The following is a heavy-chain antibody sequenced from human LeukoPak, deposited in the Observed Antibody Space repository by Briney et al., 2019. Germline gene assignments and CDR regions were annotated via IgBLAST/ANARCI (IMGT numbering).Heavy chain of an antibody. CDR1: GGSISSSSYY. J-gene: IGHJ3*02. Sequence: SETLSLTCTVSGGSISSSSYYWGWIRQPPGKGLEWIGSIYHSGSTYYNPSLKSRVTISVDTSKNQFSLKLSSVTAADTAVYYCARDPVTIFGVVIVHDAFDIWGQGTMVTVSS. CDR3: ARDPVTIFGVVIVHDAFDI. CDR2: IYHSGST. D-gene: IGHD3-3*01. V-gene: IGHV4-39*07.